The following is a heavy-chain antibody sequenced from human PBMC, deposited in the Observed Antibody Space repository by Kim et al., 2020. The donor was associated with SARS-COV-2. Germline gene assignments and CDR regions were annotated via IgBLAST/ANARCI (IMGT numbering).Heavy chain of an antibody. CDR1: GFTFSSYA. CDR3: AKDGLERCFGESYGFDP. Sequence: GGSLRLSCAASGFTFSSYAMSWVRQAPGKGLEWVSAISGSGGSTYYADSVKGRFTISRDNSKNTLYLQMNSLRAEDTAVYYCAKDGLERCFGESYGFDPWGQGTLVTDSS. D-gene: IGHD3-10*01. J-gene: IGHJ5*02. CDR2: ISGSGGST. V-gene: IGHV3-23*01.